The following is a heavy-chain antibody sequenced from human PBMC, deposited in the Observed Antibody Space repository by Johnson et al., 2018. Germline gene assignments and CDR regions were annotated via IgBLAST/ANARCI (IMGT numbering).Heavy chain of an antibody. V-gene: IGHV3-30-3*01. J-gene: IGHJ4*02. CDR1: GFTFSSYA. D-gene: IGHD4-17*01. CDR2: ISYDGTNK. Sequence: QVQLQESGGGVVQSGRSLRLSCAASGFTFSSYALHWVRQAPGKGLEWVAVISYDGTNKKYADSVKGRFTLSRDNLQNTLYLQMNSLGPSDMAIFYCARDSSLVGDYGGNFNYWGQGTLVTVSS. CDR3: ARDSSLVGDYGGNFNY.